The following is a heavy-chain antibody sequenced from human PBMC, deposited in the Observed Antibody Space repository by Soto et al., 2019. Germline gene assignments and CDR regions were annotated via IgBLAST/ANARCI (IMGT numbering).Heavy chain of an antibody. CDR2: ISHSGSA. J-gene: IGHJ6*02. CDR3: QLTRSGLFIMDV. Sequence: WETLCLTCTVSGCSISETTRRCWVRQPAGRRQEWIGDISHSGSANYNPSLKSRVTISVDRSKNQISLILTSVTAADTAVYYCQLTRSGLFIMDVWGQGTTVTVSS. D-gene: IGHD6-25*01. V-gene: IGHV4-4*02. CDR1: GCSISETTR.